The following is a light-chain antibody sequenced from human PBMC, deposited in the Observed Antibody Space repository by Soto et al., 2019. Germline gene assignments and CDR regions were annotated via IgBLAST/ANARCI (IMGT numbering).Light chain of an antibody. CDR2: DVS. J-gene: IGLJ1*01. V-gene: IGLV2-14*01. CDR1: SSNVGGYNY. CDR3: SSYTSSSTLVV. Sequence: QSVLTQPASVSGSPGQSITTSCTGTSSNVGGYNYVSWYQQHPGKAPKLMIYDVSNRPSGVSNRFSGSKSGNTASLTISGLQAEDEADYYCSSYTSSSTLVVFGTGTKVTVL.